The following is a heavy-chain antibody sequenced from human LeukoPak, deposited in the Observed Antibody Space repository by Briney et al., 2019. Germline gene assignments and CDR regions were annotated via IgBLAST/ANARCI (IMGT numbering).Heavy chain of an antibody. Sequence: GGSLRLSCAASGFTFSSYWMHWVRQAPGKGLVWVTVIWYAGSNKYYADSVKGRFTISRDNSKNTLYLQMNSLRAEDTAVYYCARDRDTAMVTPYYYGMDVWGQGTTVTVSS. CDR1: GFTFSSYW. CDR2: IWYAGSNK. D-gene: IGHD5-18*01. J-gene: IGHJ6*02. V-gene: IGHV3-33*08. CDR3: ARDRDTAMVTPYYYGMDV.